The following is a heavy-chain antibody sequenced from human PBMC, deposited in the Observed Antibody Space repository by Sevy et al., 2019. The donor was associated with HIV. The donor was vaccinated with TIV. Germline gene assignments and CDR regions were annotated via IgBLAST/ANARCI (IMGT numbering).Heavy chain of an antibody. CDR3: ARESGSDWYLDS. J-gene: IGHJ4*02. D-gene: IGHD2-21*02. CDR1: GFTFSNKG. Sequence: GGSLRLSCAASGFTFSNKGMHWVRQAPGKGLEWVAVIWYDGSNKYYGDSVKGRFTISRDNSKNTLYLQMNSLRVEDTATYYCARESGSDWYLDSWGQRTLVTGSS. V-gene: IGHV3-33*01. CDR2: IWYDGSNK.